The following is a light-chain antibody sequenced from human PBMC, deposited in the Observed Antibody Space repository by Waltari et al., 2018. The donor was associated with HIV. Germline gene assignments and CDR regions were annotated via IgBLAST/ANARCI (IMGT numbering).Light chain of an antibody. CDR1: SSDVGSYNL. Sequence: QSALTQPAPVSGSPGQSITIPCTGTSSDVGSYNLVSWYQQHPGKAPKLMIYEVSKRPSGVSNRFSGSKSGNTASLTISGLQAEDEGDYYCCSYAGSSTYVFGTGTKVTVL. J-gene: IGLJ1*01. CDR3: CSYAGSSTYV. V-gene: IGLV2-23*02. CDR2: EVS.